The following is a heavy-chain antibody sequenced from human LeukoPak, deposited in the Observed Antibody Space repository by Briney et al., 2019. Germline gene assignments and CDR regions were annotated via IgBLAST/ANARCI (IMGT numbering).Heavy chain of an antibody. CDR1: GFTFSSYC. D-gene: IGHD2-15*01. CDR2: ISSSSTYI. Sequence: GGSLRLSCAASGFTFSSYCMNWVRQAPGKGLEWVASISSSSTYIYYADSVKGRFTISRDNAKNSLSLQMNSLRAEDTAVYYCAKGDRYCSGGSCYGNIQLLHDWGQGTLVTVSS. J-gene: IGHJ4*02. CDR3: AKGDRYCSGGSCYGNIQLLHD. V-gene: IGHV3-21*01.